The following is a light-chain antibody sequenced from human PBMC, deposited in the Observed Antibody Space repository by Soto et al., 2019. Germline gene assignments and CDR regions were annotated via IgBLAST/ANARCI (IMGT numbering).Light chain of an antibody. V-gene: IGLV2-23*01. J-gene: IGLJ2*01. CDR2: EGS. CDR3: CSYAGSSSHVV. Sequence: QSALTQPASVSGSPGQSITISCTGTSSDVGSYNLVSWYQQRPGKAPKLMIYEGSKRPSGVSNRFSGSKSGNTASLTISGLQAEDEADYYCCSYAGSSSHVVFGGGTKVTVL. CDR1: SSDVGSYNL.